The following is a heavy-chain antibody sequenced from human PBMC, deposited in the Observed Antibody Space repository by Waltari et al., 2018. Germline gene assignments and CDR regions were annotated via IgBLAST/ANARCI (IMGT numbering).Heavy chain of an antibody. V-gene: IGHV3-30*18. CDR1: GFTFSSFA. J-gene: IGHJ4*02. CDR2: ISLDGYVI. D-gene: IGHD5-12*01. CDR3: AKDGSGYETYFDF. Sequence: QVQLVESGGGVVQPGRSLRLSCAASGFTFSSFAMDWVRQAPGKGLGWVALISLDGYVIHYGASPEGRFTVSRDNSKNTLYLEMNNLRPEDTAVYYCAKDGSGYETYFDFWGQGTLVTVSS.